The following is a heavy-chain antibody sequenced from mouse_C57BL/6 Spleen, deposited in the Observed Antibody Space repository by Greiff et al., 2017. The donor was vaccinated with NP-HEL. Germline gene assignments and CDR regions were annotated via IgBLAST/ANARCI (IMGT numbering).Heavy chain of an antibody. J-gene: IGHJ1*03. Sequence: EVKLVESGGGLVKPGGSLKLSCAASGFTFSSYAMSWVRQTPEKRLEWVATISDGGSYTYYPDNVKGRFTISRDNAKNNLYLQMSHLKSEDTAMYYCARGPFYYGSSYSWYFDVWGTGTTVTVSS. CDR1: GFTFSSYA. V-gene: IGHV5-4*03. CDR2: ISDGGSYT. D-gene: IGHD1-1*01. CDR3: ARGPFYYGSSYSWYFDV.